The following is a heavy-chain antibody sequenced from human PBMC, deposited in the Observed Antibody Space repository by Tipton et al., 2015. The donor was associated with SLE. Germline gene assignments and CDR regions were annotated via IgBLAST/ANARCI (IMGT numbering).Heavy chain of an antibody. V-gene: IGHV4-30-4*01. CDR3: ARGWLTGDDDGTLDY. CDR2: IYYSGST. J-gene: IGHJ4*02. Sequence: TLSLTCTVSGGSISSGDYYWSWIRQPPGKGLEWIGYIYYSGSTYYNPSLKSRVTISVDTSKNQFSLKLSSVTAADTAVYYCARGWLTGDDDGTLDYWGQGTLVTVSS. D-gene: IGHD7-27*01. CDR1: GGSISSGDYY.